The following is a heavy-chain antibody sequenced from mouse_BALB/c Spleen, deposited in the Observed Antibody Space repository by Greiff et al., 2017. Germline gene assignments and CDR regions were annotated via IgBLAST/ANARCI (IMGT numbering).Heavy chain of an antibody. CDR2: ISYSGST. Sequence: EVKLMESGPGLVKPSQSLSLTCTVTGYSITSDYAWNWIRQFPGNKLEWMGYISYSGSTSYNPSLKSRISITRDTSKNQFFLQLNSVTTEDTATYYCARWGRYDVRYALDYWGQGTSVTVSS. V-gene: IGHV3-2*02. CDR3: ARWGRYDVRYALDY. CDR1: GYSITSDYA. J-gene: IGHJ4*01. D-gene: IGHD2-14*01.